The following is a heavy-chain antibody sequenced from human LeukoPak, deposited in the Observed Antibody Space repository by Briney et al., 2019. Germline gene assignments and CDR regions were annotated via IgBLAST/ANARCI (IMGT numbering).Heavy chain of an antibody. D-gene: IGHD4-17*01. Sequence: GGSLRLSCAASGFTFISYTMNWVRQAPGKGLEWVSSISSSSTYIYYADSLKGRFTISRDNPKNSLYLQMNSLRAEDTAVYYCARDPYGDYSFDYWGQGTLVTVSS. V-gene: IGHV3-21*01. J-gene: IGHJ4*02. CDR1: GFTFISYT. CDR3: ARDPYGDYSFDY. CDR2: ISSSSTYI.